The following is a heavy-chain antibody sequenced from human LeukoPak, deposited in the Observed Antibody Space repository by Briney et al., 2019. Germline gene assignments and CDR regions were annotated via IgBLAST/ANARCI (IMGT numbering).Heavy chain of an antibody. D-gene: IGHD5-18*01. V-gene: IGHV3-48*03. J-gene: IGHJ4*02. CDR2: ISSSGSTI. Sequence: GGSLRLSCAASGLTFSSYEMNWVRQAPGKGLERVSYISSSGSTIYYADSVKGRFTISRDDAKNSLYLQMNSLRAEDTAVYYCARVGYSYGLDYWGQGTLVTVSS. CDR3: ARVGYSYGLDY. CDR1: GLTFSSYE.